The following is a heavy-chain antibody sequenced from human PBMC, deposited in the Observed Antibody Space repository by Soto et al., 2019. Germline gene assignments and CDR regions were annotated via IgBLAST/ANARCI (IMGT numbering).Heavy chain of an antibody. Sequence: GGSLRLSCAASGFTFSSYGMHWVRQAPGKGLEWVAVITYDGSNKYYEDSVKGRFTISRDNSKNTLYLQMNSLRAEDTAVYYCAKRYCPNGVCDYMDVWGKGTTVTVSS. CDR3: AKRYCPNGVCDYMDV. CDR1: GFTFSSYG. D-gene: IGHD2-8*01. J-gene: IGHJ6*03. V-gene: IGHV3-30*18. CDR2: ITYDGSNK.